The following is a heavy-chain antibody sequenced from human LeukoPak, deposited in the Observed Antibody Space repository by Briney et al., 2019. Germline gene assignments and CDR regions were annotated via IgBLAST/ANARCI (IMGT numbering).Heavy chain of an antibody. J-gene: IGHJ5*02. Sequence: SETLSLTCTASGGSISSSSYYWGWIRQPPGKGLEWIGSIYYSGSTYYNPSLKSRVTISVDTSKNQFSLKLSSVTAADTAVYYCARASGSYYWFDPWGQGTLVTVSS. D-gene: IGHD1-26*01. CDR2: IYYSGST. CDR3: ARASGSYYWFDP. CDR1: GGSISSSSYY. V-gene: IGHV4-39*01.